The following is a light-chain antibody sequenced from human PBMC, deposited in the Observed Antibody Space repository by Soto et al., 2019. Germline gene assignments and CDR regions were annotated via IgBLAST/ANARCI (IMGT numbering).Light chain of an antibody. V-gene: IGLV1-40*01. J-gene: IGLJ3*02. CDR3: QSFDSSGRGSGV. CDR2: GHK. Sequence: QSVLTQPPSVSGAPGQRVTISCTGSYSNIGAGSEVHWYQQVPGTAPKLLVSGHKNRPSGVPDRFFGSKSGTSATLTIIGLQADDEADYYCQSFDSSGRGSGVFGGGTKLTVL. CDR1: YSNIGAGSE.